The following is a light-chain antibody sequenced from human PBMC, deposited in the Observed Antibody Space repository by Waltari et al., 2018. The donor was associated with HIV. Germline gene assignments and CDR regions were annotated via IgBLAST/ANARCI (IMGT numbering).Light chain of an antibody. J-gene: IGLJ3*02. Sequence: QSVLTQPPSASGTPGQRVTISCSGSRSNIASTTVNWYQQLPGTAPKLLIYSNNQRPSGIPDRFSGSKSGTSASLAISGLQSEDEADYYCAAWDDNMNGWVFGGGTKLTVL. CDR2: SNN. CDR3: AAWDDNMNGWV. CDR1: RSNIASTT. V-gene: IGLV1-44*01.